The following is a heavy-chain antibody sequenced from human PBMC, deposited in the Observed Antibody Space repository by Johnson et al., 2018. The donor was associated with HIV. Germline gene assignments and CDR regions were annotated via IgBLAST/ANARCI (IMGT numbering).Heavy chain of an antibody. Sequence: VQLVESGGGLIQPGGSLRLSCVASWFTVTSNYMSWVRQAPGKGLEWVSVIYSGGSTYYADSVKGRFTISIDNSKNTLYLQMNRLRAEDTAVYYCVRGVGPSAFDIWGQGTMVTVSS. CDR1: WFTVTSNY. V-gene: IGHV3-53*01. D-gene: IGHD1-26*01. CDR2: IYSGGST. J-gene: IGHJ3*02. CDR3: VRGVGPSAFDI.